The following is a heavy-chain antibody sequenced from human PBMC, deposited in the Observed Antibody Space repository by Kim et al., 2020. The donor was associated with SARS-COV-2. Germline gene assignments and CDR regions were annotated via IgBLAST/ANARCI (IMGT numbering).Heavy chain of an antibody. CDR3: ARGPDSGCDY. J-gene: IGHJ4*02. CDR1: GYTFTTYY. D-gene: IGHD5-12*01. Sequence: ASVKVSCKASGYTFTTYYIHWVRQAPGQGLEWMGMINPSGGITSYAQRFQGRVTMTRDTSTSTVYMELSILKSEDTAVYYCARGPDSGCDYWGQGTQVTVSS. V-gene: IGHV1-46*01. CDR2: INPSGGIT.